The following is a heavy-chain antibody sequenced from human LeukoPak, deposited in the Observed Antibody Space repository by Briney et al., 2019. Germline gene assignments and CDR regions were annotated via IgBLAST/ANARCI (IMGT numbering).Heavy chain of an antibody. Sequence: ASVKVSCKASGGTFSSYAISWVRQAPGQGLEWMGRIIPILGIANYAQKFQGRVTITADKSTSTAYMELSSLRSEDTAVYYCARVGSRSSGYDYWGQGTLVTVSS. CDR3: ARVGSRSSGYDY. CDR2: IIPILGIA. J-gene: IGHJ4*02. CDR1: GGTFSSYA. V-gene: IGHV1-69*04. D-gene: IGHD5-12*01.